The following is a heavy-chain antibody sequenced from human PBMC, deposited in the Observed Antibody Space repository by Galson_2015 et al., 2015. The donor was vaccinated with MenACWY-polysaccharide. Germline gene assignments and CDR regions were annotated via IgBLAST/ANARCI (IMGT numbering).Heavy chain of an antibody. CDR1: EFTFRSHA. V-gene: IGHV3-30*04. CDR3: ARGGYSGSGANLYYFDF. D-gene: IGHD3-10*01. Sequence: SLRLSCAASEFTFRSHAMHWVHQAPGKGLEGVAVIQEAGTNNYYADSVKGRFTISRDNAENRLSLQVNSLRAEDTAVYYCARGGYSGSGANLYYFDFWGQGTLVTVSS. CDR2: IQEAGTNN. J-gene: IGHJ4*02.